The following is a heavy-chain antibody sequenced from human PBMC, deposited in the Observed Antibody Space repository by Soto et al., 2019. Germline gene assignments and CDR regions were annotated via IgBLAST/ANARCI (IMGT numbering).Heavy chain of an antibody. CDR3: ARGLGQLLSLYYFDY. CDR2: ISGSGGST. J-gene: IGHJ4*02. D-gene: IGHD2-2*01. V-gene: IGHV3-23*01. CDR1: GFTFSSYA. Sequence: GGSLRLSCAASGFTFSSYAMSWVRQAPGKGLEWVSAISGSGGSTYYADSVKGRFTISRDNSKNSLYLQMNSLRAEDTAVYYCARGLGQLLSLYYFDYWGQGTLVTVSS.